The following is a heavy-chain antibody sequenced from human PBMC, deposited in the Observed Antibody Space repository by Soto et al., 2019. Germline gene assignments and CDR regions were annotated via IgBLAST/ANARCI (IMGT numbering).Heavy chain of an antibody. D-gene: IGHD5-18*01. Sequence: GGSLRPSCQPSGFPFSSYGMHGFRQAPGRGLDWVVVIWYDGSNKYYADSVKGRFTISRDNSKNTLYLQMNSLRAEDTAVYYCARDGYSYGLNYYYGMDVWGQGTTVTVSS. V-gene: IGHV3-33*01. CDR2: IWYDGSNK. CDR1: GFPFSSYG. CDR3: ARDGYSYGLNYYYGMDV. J-gene: IGHJ6*02.